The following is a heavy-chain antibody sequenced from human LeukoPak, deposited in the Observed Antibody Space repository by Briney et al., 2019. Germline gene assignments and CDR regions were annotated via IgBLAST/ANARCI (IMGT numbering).Heavy chain of an antibody. V-gene: IGHV1-18*01. CDR2: ISAYNGNT. CDR3: ARDRLDVWFGELSDAFDI. CDR1: GYTFTSYG. D-gene: IGHD3-10*01. Sequence: GASAKVSCKASGYTFTSYGISWVRQAPGQGLEWMGWISAYNGNTNYAQKLQGRVTMTTDTSTSTAYMELRSLRSDDTAVYYCARDRLDVWFGELSDAFDIWGQGTMVTVSS. J-gene: IGHJ3*02.